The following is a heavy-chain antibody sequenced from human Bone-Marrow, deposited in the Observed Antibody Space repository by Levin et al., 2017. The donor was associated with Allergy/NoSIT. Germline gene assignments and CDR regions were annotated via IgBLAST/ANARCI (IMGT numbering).Heavy chain of an antibody. V-gene: IGHV4-59*08. CDR3: ARVGGVMVRGVLNAFDI. D-gene: IGHD3-10*01. CDR1: GGSISSYY. Sequence: SETLSLTCTVSGGSISSYYWSWIRQPPGKGLEWIGYIYGSTNYNPSLKSRVTISVDTSKNQCSLELSSVTAADAAVYYCARVGGVMVRGVLNAFDIWGQGTMVTVST. CDR2: IYGST. J-gene: IGHJ3*02.